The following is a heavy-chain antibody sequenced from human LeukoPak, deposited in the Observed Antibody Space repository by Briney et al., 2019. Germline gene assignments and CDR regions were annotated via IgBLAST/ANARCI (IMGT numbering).Heavy chain of an antibody. CDR3: VRPASSIAVLLGL. CDR1: GFTFSSYW. V-gene: IGHV3-74*01. CDR2: INTDGSSA. J-gene: IGHJ4*02. D-gene: IGHD6-6*01. Sequence: GGSLRLSCAASGFTFSSYWMHWVRQAPGKGLVWVSRINTDGSSADYADSVKGRFTISRDNAKNTLYLQMNSLRAEDTAVYYCVRPASSIAVLLGLWGQGTLVTVSS.